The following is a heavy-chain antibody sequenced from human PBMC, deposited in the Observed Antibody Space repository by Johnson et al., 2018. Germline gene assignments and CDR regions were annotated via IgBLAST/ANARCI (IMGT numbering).Heavy chain of an antibody. Sequence: VQLVESGGGLVQXGGSXRLXCAASGFTVSSNYMSWVRQAPGTGLEWDSVIYSGGSTYYADLVKGPFTISRDNSKNTLYLQMNSLEAEDTAVYYCERDGITLGAFDILGQGTMGTVSS. CDR2: IYSGGST. CDR1: GFTVSSNY. V-gene: IGHV3-66*02. J-gene: IGHJ3*02. D-gene: IGHD3-10*01. CDR3: ERDGITLGAFDI.